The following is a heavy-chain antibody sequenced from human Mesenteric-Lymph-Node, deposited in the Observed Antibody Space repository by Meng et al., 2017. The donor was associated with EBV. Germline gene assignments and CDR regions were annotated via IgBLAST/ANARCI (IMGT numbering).Heavy chain of an antibody. J-gene: IGHJ4*02. CDR2: VYWDDDK. D-gene: IGHD3-3*01. CDR1: GFSLSTRGVL. V-gene: IGHV2-5*02. Sequence: QITLKESGPTLVKPTQTLTLTCTFSGFSLSTRGVLVGWIRQPPGQALEWLALVYWDDDKRYSPSLKSRLSITKNTSKNQVVLTMAGMDPVDTGTYYCAGWSARLEYWGPGTLVTVSS. CDR3: AGWSARLEY.